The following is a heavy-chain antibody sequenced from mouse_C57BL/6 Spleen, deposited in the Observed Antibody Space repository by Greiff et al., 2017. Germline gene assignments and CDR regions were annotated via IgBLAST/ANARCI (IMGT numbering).Heavy chain of an antibody. CDR2: IRNKANGYTT. J-gene: IGHJ1*03. CDR3: ARSPYYYGSSYEYFDV. D-gene: IGHD1-1*01. Sequence: EVMLVESGGGLVQPGGSLSLSCAASGFTFTDYYMSWVRQPPGKAREWLGFIRNKANGYTTEYSASVKGRFTISRDNSQSILYLQMNALGAEDSATYYCARSPYYYGSSYEYFDVWGTGTTVTVSS. V-gene: IGHV7-3*01. CDR1: GFTFTDYY.